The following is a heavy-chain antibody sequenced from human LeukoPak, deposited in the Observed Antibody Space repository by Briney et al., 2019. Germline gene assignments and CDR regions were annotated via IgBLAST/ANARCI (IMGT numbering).Heavy chain of an antibody. V-gene: IGHV3-15*07. CDR1: GFSFSDAW. D-gene: IGHD1-26*01. CDR2: IRSKADGGTP. Sequence: GGSLRLSCAASGFSFSDAWMNWVRQAPGKGLEWVGHIRSKADGGTPDYIAPVKGRFTISRDDSKDTLYLQMNSLKSEDTAVYYCTNLGGGPTYDGYWGQGTLVTVSS. J-gene: IGHJ4*02. CDR3: TNLGGGPTYDGY.